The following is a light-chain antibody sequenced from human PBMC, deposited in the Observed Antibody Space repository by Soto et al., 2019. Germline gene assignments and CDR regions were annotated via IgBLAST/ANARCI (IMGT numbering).Light chain of an antibody. CDR3: QQLNSYPP. V-gene: IGKV1-9*01. CDR1: QGISSY. J-gene: IGKJ4*01. CDR2: AAS. Sequence: DIQLTQSPSFLSASVGDRVTITCRASQGISSYLAWYQQKPGKAPKLLIYAASTLQSGVPSRFSGSGSGTEFTLTIRSLQPEDFATYYCQQLNSYPPFGGGTKVEIK.